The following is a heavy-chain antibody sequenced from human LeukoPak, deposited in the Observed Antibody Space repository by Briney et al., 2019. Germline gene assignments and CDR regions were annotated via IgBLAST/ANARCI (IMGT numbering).Heavy chain of an antibody. D-gene: IGHD6-13*01. Sequence: PSQTLSLTCTVSGDSISSSYYWSWFRQLPGKGLEWIGFIYHSGKTYYHPSHKSRFTISIATSKSPFSLKVSSVTAADTAVYYCARDAGYYFDCWGQGTLVTVSS. CDR2: IYHSGKT. V-gene: IGHV4-31*03. CDR3: ARDAGYYFDC. CDR1: GDSISSSYY. J-gene: IGHJ4*02.